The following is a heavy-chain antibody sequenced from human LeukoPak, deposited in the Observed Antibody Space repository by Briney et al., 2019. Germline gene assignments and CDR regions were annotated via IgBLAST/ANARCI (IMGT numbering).Heavy chain of an antibody. CDR1: GGSISSGSYY. J-gene: IGHJ4*02. CDR3: ARDPYDSGI. D-gene: IGHD3-10*01. CDR2: IYTSGST. V-gene: IGHV4-61*02. Sequence: SQTLSLTCTVSGGSISSGSYYWSRIRQPAGKGLEWIGRIYTSGSTNYNPSLKSRVTMSVDTSKNEFSLKVTSVTAADTAVYYCARDPYDSGIWGQGTLVTVSS.